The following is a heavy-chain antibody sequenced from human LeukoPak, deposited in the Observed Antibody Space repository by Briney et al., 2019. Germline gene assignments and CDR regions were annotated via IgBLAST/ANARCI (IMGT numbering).Heavy chain of an antibody. Sequence: ASVKVSCKASGYTFTSYGINWVRQAPGQELEWMGWISAYNGNTNYAQKLQGRVTMTTDTSTSTVYMELRSLRSDDTAVYYCARRIAAAGPLYYFDYWGQGTLVTVSS. D-gene: IGHD6-13*01. V-gene: IGHV1-18*01. J-gene: IGHJ4*02. CDR3: ARRIAAAGPLYYFDY. CDR1: GYTFTSYG. CDR2: ISAYNGNT.